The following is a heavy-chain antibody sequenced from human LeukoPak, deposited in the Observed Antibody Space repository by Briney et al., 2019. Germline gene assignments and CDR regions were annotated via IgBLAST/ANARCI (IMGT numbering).Heavy chain of an antibody. CDR2: IKSKTDGGTT. J-gene: IGHJ4*02. CDR1: GFTFSNAW. Sequence: PGGSLRLSCAASGFTFSNAWMSWVRQAPGKGLEWVGRIKSKTDGGTTDYAAPVKGGFTISRDDSKNTLYLQMNSLKTEDTAVYYCTTRLTVTFGGVIVFDYWGQGTLVTVSS. CDR3: TTRLTVTFGGVIVFDY. D-gene: IGHD3-16*02. V-gene: IGHV3-15*01.